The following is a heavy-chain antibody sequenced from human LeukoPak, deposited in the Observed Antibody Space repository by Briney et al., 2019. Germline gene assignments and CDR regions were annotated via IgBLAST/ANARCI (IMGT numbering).Heavy chain of an antibody. CDR1: GFTFSSYA. Sequence: GGSLRLSCAASGFTFSSYAMSWVRKAPGKGLEWVSAISGSGGSTYYADSVKGRFTISRDNSKNTLYLQMNSLRAEDTAVYYCAKDLYGSAPAPGYFQHWGQGTLVTVSS. V-gene: IGHV3-23*01. D-gene: IGHD2-2*01. CDR3: AKDLYGSAPAPGYFQH. J-gene: IGHJ1*01. CDR2: ISGSGGST.